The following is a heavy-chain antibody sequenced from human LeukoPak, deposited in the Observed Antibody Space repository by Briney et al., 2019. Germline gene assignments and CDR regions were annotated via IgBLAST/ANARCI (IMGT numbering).Heavy chain of an antibody. D-gene: IGHD3-22*01. CDR2: IYYSGST. CDR3: AREGRYDSSGYLF. Sequence: SETLSLTCAVYGGSFSGYYWSWIRQHPGKGLEWIGYIYYSGSTYYNPSLKSRVTISVDTSKNQFSLKLSSVTAADTAVYYCAREGRYDSSGYLFWGQGTLVTVSS. CDR1: GGSFSGYY. V-gene: IGHV4-31*11. J-gene: IGHJ4*02.